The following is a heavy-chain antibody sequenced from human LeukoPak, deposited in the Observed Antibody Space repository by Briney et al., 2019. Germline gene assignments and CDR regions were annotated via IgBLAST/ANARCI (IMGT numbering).Heavy chain of an antibody. CDR1: GFTFSGSA. CDR2: ISYDGSNK. J-gene: IGHJ3*01. CDR3: ARSPLRFLEWLSL. V-gene: IGHV3-30-3*01. Sequence: GGSLRLSCAASGFTFSGSAMHWVRQASGKGLEWVAVISYDGSNKYYADSVKGRFTISRDNSKNTLYLQMNSLRAEDTAVYYCARSPLRFLEWLSLWGQGTMVTVSS. D-gene: IGHD3-3*01.